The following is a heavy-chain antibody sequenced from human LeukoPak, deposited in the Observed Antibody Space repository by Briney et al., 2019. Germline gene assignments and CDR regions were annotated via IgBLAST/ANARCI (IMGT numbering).Heavy chain of an antibody. Sequence: PGGSLRLPCEASRLPFSSYWTSCLRHAPGQALKRVTSIKQDGSEKYYVDSVKGRLTISSHNHNNSLYLQINSLTAEDTALYYCARAPGEGWFDPWGQGTLVTVSS. CDR3: ARAPGEGWFDP. V-gene: IGHV3-7*01. CDR1: RLPFSSYW. J-gene: IGHJ5*02. D-gene: IGHD4-17*01. CDR2: IKQDGSEK.